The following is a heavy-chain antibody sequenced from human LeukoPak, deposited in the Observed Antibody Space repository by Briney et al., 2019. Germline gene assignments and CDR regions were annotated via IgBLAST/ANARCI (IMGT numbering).Heavy chain of an antibody. J-gene: IGHJ5*02. D-gene: IGHD2-15*01. Sequence: GASVKVSCKASGYTFTSYYMHWVRQAPGQGLEWMGIINPSGGSTSYAQKFQGRVTMTRDTSISTAYMELSRLRSEDTAVYYCARDAHARGGYCSGGSCSPIDPWGQGTLVTVSS. CDR1: GYTFTSYY. V-gene: IGHV1-46*01. CDR3: ARDAHARGGYCSGGSCSPIDP. CDR2: INPSGGST.